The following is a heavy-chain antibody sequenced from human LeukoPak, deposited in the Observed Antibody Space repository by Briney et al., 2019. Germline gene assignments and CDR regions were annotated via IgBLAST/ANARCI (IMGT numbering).Heavy chain of an antibody. V-gene: IGHV1-2*02. CDR1: GYTFTTYA. D-gene: IGHD5-24*01. CDR3: ARDRYGVGFVHFD. CDR2: ITPSGGT. Sequence: ASVTLTCKASGYTFTTYAMHWVRQAPGQGLEWMGWITPSGGTNYPQKFQGRVAITRDTSITTAYMDLSRLTSDDTAVYYCARDRYGVGFVHFD. J-gene: IGHJ4*01.